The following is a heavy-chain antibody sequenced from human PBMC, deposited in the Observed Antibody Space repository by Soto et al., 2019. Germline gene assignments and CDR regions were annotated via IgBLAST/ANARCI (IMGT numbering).Heavy chain of an antibody. CDR2: ISNTSSYI. D-gene: IGHD6-13*01. CDR1: GFTFSSYS. Sequence: GGSLRLSCAASGFTFSSYSMNWVRQAPGKGLEWVSSISNTSSYIYYADSLEGGFTISRDNAKNSLYLQMNSLRAEDTAVYYCARNLGSSSSWYIWFDPWGQGTLVTVSS. J-gene: IGHJ5*02. CDR3: ARNLGSSSSWYIWFDP. V-gene: IGHV3-21*01.